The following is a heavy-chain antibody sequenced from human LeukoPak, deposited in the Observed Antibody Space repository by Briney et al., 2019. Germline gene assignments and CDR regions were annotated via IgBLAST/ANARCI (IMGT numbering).Heavy chain of an antibody. V-gene: IGHV4-4*07. J-gene: IGHJ4*02. D-gene: IGHD6-19*01. CDR3: ARDQEVGSSGWYWFDY. CDR2: IYTSGST. CDR1: GGSISSYY. Sequence: SETLSLTCTVSGGSISSYYWSWIRQPAGKGLEWIGRIYTSGSTNYNPSLKSRVTMSVDTSKNQFSLKLSSVTAADTAVYYCARDQEVGSSGWYWFDYWDQGTLVTVSS.